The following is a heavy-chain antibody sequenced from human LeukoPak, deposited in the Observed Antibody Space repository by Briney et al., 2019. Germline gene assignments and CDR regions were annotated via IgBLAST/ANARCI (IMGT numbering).Heavy chain of an antibody. J-gene: IGHJ6*02. V-gene: IGHV1-18*01. CDR3: ARSGSHYFYHYGLDV. Sequence: GASVKVPCKASGYTFNNYGISWVRQAPGQGLEWMGWISAYNGNTNYAQKFQDRVTMTTDTSTSTAFMELRSLRSDDTAVFYCARSGSHYFYHYGLDVWGQGTTVIVSS. D-gene: IGHD1-26*01. CDR1: GYTFNNYG. CDR2: ISAYNGNT.